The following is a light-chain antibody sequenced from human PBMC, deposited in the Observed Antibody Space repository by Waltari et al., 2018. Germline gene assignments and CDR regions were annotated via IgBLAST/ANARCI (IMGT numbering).Light chain of an antibody. CDR1: SNDVGGYGY. J-gene: IGLJ1*01. Sequence: QSALTQPASVSGSPGQSVSISCTGTSNDVGGYGYVSWYQQFPGKAPKLMIYEVSYRPSGVYARFSGSKAGNTASLTISGLQAEDEAVYYCSSHTSTVPHVFGTGTKVTVV. CDR2: EVS. V-gene: IGLV2-14*01. CDR3: SSHTSTVPHV.